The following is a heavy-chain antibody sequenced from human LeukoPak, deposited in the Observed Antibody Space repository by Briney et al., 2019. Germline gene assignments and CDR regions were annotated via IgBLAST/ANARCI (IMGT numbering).Heavy chain of an antibody. CDR3: ATHGKDAEFDHFDY. J-gene: IGHJ4*02. V-gene: IGHV4-39*01. CDR1: DGSIRSRNYY. D-gene: IGHD3-9*01. CDR2: IDYSGST. Sequence: SETLSLTCSVSDGSIRSRNYYWGWIRQPPGKGLEWIGSIDYSGSTYYNPSLKSRVTIAVDKSKNQFSLNLNSVTAADTAVYYCATHGKDAEFDHFDYWGQGTLVTVSS.